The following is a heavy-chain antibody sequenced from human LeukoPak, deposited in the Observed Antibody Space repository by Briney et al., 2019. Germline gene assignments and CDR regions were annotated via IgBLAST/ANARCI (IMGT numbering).Heavy chain of an antibody. CDR3: ARDLVTVTKGFDI. J-gene: IGHJ3*02. CDR2: ISYIGTA. Sequence: SETLSLTCAVSDDSFSSHYWTWIRQPPGKGLEWIGYISYIGTANYNTSLRGRVTISIDTSKNQFSLKLSSVTAADTAVYYCARDLVTVTKGFDIWGQGTMVRVSS. V-gene: IGHV4-59*11. CDR1: DDSFSSHY. D-gene: IGHD4-17*01.